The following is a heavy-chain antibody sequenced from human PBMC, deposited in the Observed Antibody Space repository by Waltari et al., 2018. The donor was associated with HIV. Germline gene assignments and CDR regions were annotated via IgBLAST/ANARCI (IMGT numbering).Heavy chain of an antibody. J-gene: IGHJ3*02. V-gene: IGHV3-33*06. CDR2: IWSDGYNK. CDR3: VKERGPFNGFDI. CDR1: GCTPRSHG. Sequence: QVYLMASAGRVLQPGGSLKFPCAAPGCTPRSHGMHWVRQAPGKELEWVAVIWSDGYNKFYADSVRGRFTFSRDNSKYTLSLQMNSLRAEDTALYYCVKERGPFNGFDIWGQGTMVTVSS. D-gene: IGHD3-16*01.